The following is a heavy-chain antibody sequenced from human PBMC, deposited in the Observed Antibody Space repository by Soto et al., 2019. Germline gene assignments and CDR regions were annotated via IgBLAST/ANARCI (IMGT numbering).Heavy chain of an antibody. D-gene: IGHD3-16*01. CDR3: ARDLGGAARPFDY. CDR2: IYYSGST. CDR1: GGSISSSSYY. Sequence: KASETLSLTCTVSGGSISSSSYYWGWIRQPPGKGLEWIGSIYYSGSTYYNPSLKSRVTISVDTSKNQFSLKLSSVTAADTAVYYCARDLGGAARPFDYWGQGALVTAPQ. V-gene: IGHV4-39*07. J-gene: IGHJ4*02.